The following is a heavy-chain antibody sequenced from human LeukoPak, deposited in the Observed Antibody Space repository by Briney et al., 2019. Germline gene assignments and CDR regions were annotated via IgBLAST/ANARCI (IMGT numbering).Heavy chain of an antibody. D-gene: IGHD6-13*01. CDR1: GGSISNYY. Sequence: SETLSLTCTVSGGSISNYYWSWIRQPPGKGLEWIGYIYYSGSTNYNPSLKSRVTISVDTSKNQFSLQVNSVTPEDTAVYYCARGSSSNSWYFDYWGQGTLVTVSS. V-gene: IGHV4-59*12. CDR2: IYYSGST. CDR3: ARGSSSNSWYFDY. J-gene: IGHJ4*02.